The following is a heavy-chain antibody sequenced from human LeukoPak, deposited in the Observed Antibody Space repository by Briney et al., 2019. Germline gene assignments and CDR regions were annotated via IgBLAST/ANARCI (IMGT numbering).Heavy chain of an antibody. J-gene: IGHJ3*02. Sequence: SETLSLTCTVSGGSISSGSYYWSWIRQPAGKGLEWIGRIYTSGSTNYNPSLKSRVTISVDTSKNQFSLKLSSVTAADTAVYYCARNRAAAVDAFDIRGQGTMVTVSS. CDR3: ARNRAAAVDAFDI. D-gene: IGHD6-13*01. CDR1: GGSISSGSYY. V-gene: IGHV4-61*02. CDR2: IYTSGST.